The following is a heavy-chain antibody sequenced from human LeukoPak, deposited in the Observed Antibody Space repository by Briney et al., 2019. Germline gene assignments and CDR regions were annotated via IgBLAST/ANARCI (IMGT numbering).Heavy chain of an antibody. CDR2: INPSGGST. Sequence: GASVKVSCKASGYTFTSYYMHWVRQAPGQGLEWMGIINPSGGSTSYAQKFQGRVTMTRDTSTSTVYMELSSLRSEDTAVYYCAIQNYYDSSGYHTRFDYWGQGTLVTVSS. CDR1: GYTFTSYY. CDR3: AIQNYYDSSGYHTRFDY. D-gene: IGHD3-22*01. V-gene: IGHV1-46*01. J-gene: IGHJ4*02.